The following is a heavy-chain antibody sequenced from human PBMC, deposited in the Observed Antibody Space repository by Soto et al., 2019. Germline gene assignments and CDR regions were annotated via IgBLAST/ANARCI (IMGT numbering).Heavy chain of an antibody. CDR3: TAGYGASDHDY. CDR1: GFSFSYAW. CDR2: IKSKTDGGTT. V-gene: IGHV3-15*01. D-gene: IGHD4-17*01. J-gene: IGHJ4*02. Sequence: GGSLRLSCAASGFSFSYAWMSWVRQAPGKGPEWVGRIKSKTDGGTTDYVAPLKGRFTISRDDSKNTLYLQMNSLKTEDTAVYYCTAGYGASDHDYWGQGTLVTVSS.